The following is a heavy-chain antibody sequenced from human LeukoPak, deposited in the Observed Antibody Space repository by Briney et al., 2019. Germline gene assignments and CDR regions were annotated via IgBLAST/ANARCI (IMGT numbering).Heavy chain of an antibody. Sequence: GGSLRLSCAASGFTFSSYGMHWVRQAPGKGLEWVAFIRYDGSNKYYADSVKGRFTISRDNGKNLLYLQMNSLRAEDTGVYYCARGYASESYYNGPGYWGQGTLVTVSS. D-gene: IGHD3-10*01. J-gene: IGHJ4*02. V-gene: IGHV3-30*02. CDR3: ARGYASESYYNGPGY. CDR2: IRYDGSNK. CDR1: GFTFSSYG.